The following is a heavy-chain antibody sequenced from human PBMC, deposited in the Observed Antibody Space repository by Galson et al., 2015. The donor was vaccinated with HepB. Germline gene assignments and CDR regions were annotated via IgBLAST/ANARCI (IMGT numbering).Heavy chain of an antibody. CDR1: GFTFSSYW. V-gene: IGHV3-7*01. Sequence: SLRLSCAASGFTFSSYWMSWVRQAPGKGLEWVANIKQDGSESYYVDSVKGRFTISRDNDKNSEYLQMNSLRAEDTAVYHCARDSRELWRRNAADAFDLWGQGTMLSVSS. CDR3: ARDSRELWRRNAADAFDL. CDR2: IKQDGSES. D-gene: IGHD2-21*01. J-gene: IGHJ3*01.